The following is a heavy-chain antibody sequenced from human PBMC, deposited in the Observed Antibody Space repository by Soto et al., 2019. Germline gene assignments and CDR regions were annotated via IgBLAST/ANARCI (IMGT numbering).Heavy chain of an antibody. CDR2: ISYDGSNK. CDR1: GFTFSSYA. V-gene: IGHV3-30-3*01. CDR3: ASPLLSWGSGYETYYFDY. J-gene: IGHJ4*02. D-gene: IGHD5-12*01. Sequence: PWGSLRLSCAASGFTFSSYAMHWVRQAPGKGLEWVAVISYDGSNKYYADSVKGRFTISRDNSKNTLYLQMNSLRAEDTAVYYCASPLLSWGSGYETYYFDYWGQGTLVTVSS.